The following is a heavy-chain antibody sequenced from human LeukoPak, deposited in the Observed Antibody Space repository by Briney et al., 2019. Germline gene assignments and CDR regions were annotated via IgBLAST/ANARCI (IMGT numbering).Heavy chain of an antibody. CDR3: ARDWGGWRTFDI. Sequence: PGGSLRLSCAASGFTFSRYSMIWVRQAPGKGLEWVSFISSSTSMYYADSVKGRFTISRDNAKNSLYLQMNSLRAEDTAVYYCARDWGGWRTFDIWGQGTMVTVSS. CDR1: GFTFSRYS. J-gene: IGHJ3*02. CDR2: ISSSTSM. D-gene: IGHD3-10*01. V-gene: IGHV3-21*05.